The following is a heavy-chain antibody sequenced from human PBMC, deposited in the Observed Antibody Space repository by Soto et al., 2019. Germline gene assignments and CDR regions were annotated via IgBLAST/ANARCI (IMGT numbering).Heavy chain of an antibody. D-gene: IGHD2-8*01. CDR3: ARHEGNGNVWPLDY. V-gene: IGHV4-38-2*01. CDR1: GYSISSGYY. CDR2: IHYSGST. Sequence: SETLSLTCAVSGYSISSGYYWAWIRQSPGKGLEWIGNIHYSGSTYYMPSLRSRVTLSVDTSKNQFSLRLTSVTAEDTAVYYCARHEGNGNVWPLDYWGQGILVTVSS. J-gene: IGHJ4*02.